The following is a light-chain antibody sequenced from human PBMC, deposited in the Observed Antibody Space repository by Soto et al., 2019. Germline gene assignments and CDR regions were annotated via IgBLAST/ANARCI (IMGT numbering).Light chain of an antibody. Sequence: EIVLTQSPGTLSLSPGEGATLSCRASQSVSTNFFAWYQQKPGQAPRLLIYGASTRATGIPDRFSGSGSGTDFTLTISRLEPEDFAVYYCHQFVRPSWTFGKRTKV. J-gene: IGKJ1*01. V-gene: IGKV3-20*01. CDR2: GAS. CDR1: QSVSTNF. CDR3: HQFVRPSWT.